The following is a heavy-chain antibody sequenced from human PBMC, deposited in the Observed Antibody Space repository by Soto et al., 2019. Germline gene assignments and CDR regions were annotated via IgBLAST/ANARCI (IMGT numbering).Heavy chain of an antibody. Sequence: GASGKVSCKVSGYTLAELGMHWVRQAPGKGLEWMGGFDPEDGETIYAQKFQGRVTMTEDTSTDTAYMELSSLRSEDTAVYYCAIQHLQANFDIPAQATIVTVS. J-gene: IGHJ3*02. V-gene: IGHV1-24*01. D-gene: IGHD5-18*01. CDR1: GYTLAELG. CDR3: AIQHLQANFDI. CDR2: FDPEDGET.